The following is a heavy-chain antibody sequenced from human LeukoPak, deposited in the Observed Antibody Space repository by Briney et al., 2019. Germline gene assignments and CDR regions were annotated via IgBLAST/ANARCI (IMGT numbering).Heavy chain of an antibody. CDR1: GGTFSSYA. D-gene: IGHD1-26*01. CDR2: IIPIFGTA. V-gene: IGHV1-69*06. J-gene: IGHJ3*02. Sequence: SVKVSCKASGGTFSSYAISWVRQAPGQGLEWMGGIIPIFGTANYAQKFQGRVTITADKSTSTAYMELSSLRSEDTAVYYCARDSSGSYYGGDAFDIWGQGTMVTVSS. CDR3: ARDSSGSYYGGDAFDI.